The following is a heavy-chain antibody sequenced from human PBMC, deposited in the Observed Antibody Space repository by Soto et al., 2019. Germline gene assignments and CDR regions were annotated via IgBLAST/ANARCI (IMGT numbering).Heavy chain of an antibody. CDR3: ARRYGSAFDI. CDR2: IYYSGST. Sequence: SETLSLTCTVSGGSISSYYWSWIRQPPGKGLEWTGYIYYSGSTNYNPSLKSRVTISVDTSKNQFSLKLSSVTAADTAVYYCARRYGSAFDIWGQGTMVTVSS. V-gene: IGHV4-59*01. J-gene: IGHJ3*02. D-gene: IGHD4-17*01. CDR1: GGSISSYY.